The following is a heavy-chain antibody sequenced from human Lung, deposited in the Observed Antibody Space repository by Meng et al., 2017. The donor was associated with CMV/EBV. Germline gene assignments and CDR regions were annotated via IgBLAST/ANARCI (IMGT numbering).Heavy chain of an antibody. CDR2: INHSGRT. Sequence: SXTLSLXCAVYGGSFSGYYWSWIRQPPGKGLEWIGEINHSGRTNYNPYLKSRVIISVDTSKNQQSLMLSSVTAADTAVYYCARGGLRFLEYLNDHDYWGQGXLVTVSS. J-gene: IGHJ4*02. CDR3: ARGGLRFLEYLNDHDY. V-gene: IGHV4-34*01. CDR1: GGSFSGYY. D-gene: IGHD3-3*01.